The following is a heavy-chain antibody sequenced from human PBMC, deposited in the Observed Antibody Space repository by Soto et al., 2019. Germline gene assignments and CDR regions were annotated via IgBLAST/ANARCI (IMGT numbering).Heavy chain of an antibody. CDR3: ARAERSSSIAPYYGMDV. D-gene: IGHD6-6*01. J-gene: IGHJ6*02. V-gene: IGHV1-69*13. CDR2: IIPIFGTA. Sequence: ASVKVSCKASGGTFSSYAISWVRQAPGQGLEWMGGIIPIFGTANYAQKFQGRVTITADESTSTAYMELSSLRSEDTAVYYCARAERSSSIAPYYGMDVWGQGTTVTVSS. CDR1: GGTFSSYA.